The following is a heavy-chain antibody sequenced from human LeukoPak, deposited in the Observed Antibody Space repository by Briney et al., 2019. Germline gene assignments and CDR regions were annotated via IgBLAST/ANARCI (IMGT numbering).Heavy chain of an antibody. Sequence: SETLSLTCTVSGGSISSGSYYWGWLHQPPGTGLEWIGRIYSSGSTYYNPSLKSRVTISVDTSKNQFSLKLSSVTAADTAVYYCASQYYDFWSGGNAFDIWGQGTMVTVSS. V-gene: IGHV4-39*01. CDR1: GGSISSGSYY. CDR2: IYSSGST. D-gene: IGHD3-3*01. J-gene: IGHJ3*02. CDR3: ASQYYDFWSGGNAFDI.